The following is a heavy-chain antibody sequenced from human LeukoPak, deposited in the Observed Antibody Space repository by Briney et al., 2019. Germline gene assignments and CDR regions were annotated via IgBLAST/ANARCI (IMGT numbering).Heavy chain of an antibody. CDR2: INTNTGNP. Sequence: GASVKVSCKASGYTFTSYAMNWVRQAPGQGLEWIGWINTNTGNPTYAQGFTGRFVFSLDTSVSTAYLQISSLKAEDTAVYYCARTIAVAGIYYYYYMDVWGKGTTVTVSS. V-gene: IGHV7-4-1*02. CDR1: GYTFTSYA. J-gene: IGHJ6*03. D-gene: IGHD6-19*01. CDR3: ARTIAVAGIYYYYYMDV.